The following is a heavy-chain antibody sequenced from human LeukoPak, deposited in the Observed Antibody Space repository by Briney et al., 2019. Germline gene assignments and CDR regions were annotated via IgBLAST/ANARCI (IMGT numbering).Heavy chain of an antibody. CDR2: IKSDGSRT. V-gene: IGHV3-74*01. CDR3: ARDDYGVNSMGV. Sequence: PGGPLRLSCAASGFTFSNDWMHWVRQAPGKGLVWVSRIKSDGSRTNYADSVKGRFTISRDNAQNTLYLQMNSLRAEDTAVYYCARDDYGVNSMGVWGQGTTVTVSS. J-gene: IGHJ6*02. D-gene: IGHD4-23*01. CDR1: GFTFSNDW.